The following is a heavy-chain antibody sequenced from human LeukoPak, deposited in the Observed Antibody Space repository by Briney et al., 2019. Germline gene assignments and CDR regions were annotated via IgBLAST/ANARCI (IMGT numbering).Heavy chain of an antibody. Sequence: GGSLRLSCAASGFTFSSYWMHWVRQTPGKGLVWVSRINSDGSRTTYADSVKGRFTISRDNAKNTLYLQMNSLRPEDTAVYYCAKRHLPVGDTGRDEYWGQGTLATVSS. D-gene: IGHD1-26*01. V-gene: IGHV3-74*01. CDR1: GFTFSSYW. CDR3: AKRHLPVGDTGRDEY. CDR2: INSDGSRT. J-gene: IGHJ4*02.